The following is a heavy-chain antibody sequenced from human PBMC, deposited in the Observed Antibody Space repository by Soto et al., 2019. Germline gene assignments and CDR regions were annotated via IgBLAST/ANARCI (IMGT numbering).Heavy chain of an antibody. J-gene: IGHJ4*02. CDR1: GGSISSYY. CDR3: ARERRFSTYYFDY. V-gene: IGHV4-59*01. Sequence: SGTLSLTCTISGGSISSYYWSWIRQPPGKGLEWIGYIYYSGSTNYNPSLKSRVTISVDTSKTQFSLKLSSVTAADTAVYYCARERRFSTYYFDYWGQGTLVTVSS. D-gene: IGHD3-3*01. CDR2: IYYSGST.